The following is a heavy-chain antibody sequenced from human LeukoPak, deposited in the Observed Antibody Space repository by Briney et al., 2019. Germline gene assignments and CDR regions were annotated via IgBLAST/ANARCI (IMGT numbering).Heavy chain of an antibody. Sequence: GGSLRLSCAASGFTFSNAWMSWVRQAPGKGLEWVGRIKSKTDGGTTDYAAPVKGRFTISRDDSKNTLYLQMNSLKTEDTAVYYCTTSSCYSGDAFDIWGQGTMVTVSS. CDR1: GFTFSNAW. CDR3: TTSSCYSGDAFDI. CDR2: IKSKTDGGTT. D-gene: IGHD3-22*01. J-gene: IGHJ3*02. V-gene: IGHV3-15*01.